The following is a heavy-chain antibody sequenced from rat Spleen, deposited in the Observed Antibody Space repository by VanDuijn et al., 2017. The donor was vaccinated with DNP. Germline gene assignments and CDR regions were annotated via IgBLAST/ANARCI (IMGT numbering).Heavy chain of an antibody. V-gene: IGHV5-31*01. CDR2: ISSSGGNT. CDR3: ARFPVATWYFDF. CDR1: GFTFNNYW. D-gene: IGHD1-3*01. J-gene: IGHJ1*01. Sequence: EVQLVESGGGLVQPGGSLKLSCVASGFTFNNYWMTWIRQVPGQGLVCVASISSSGGNTYYRDSVKGRFTISRDNAKSTLYLQMDSLRSEDTATYYCARFPVATWYFDFWGPGTMVTVSS.